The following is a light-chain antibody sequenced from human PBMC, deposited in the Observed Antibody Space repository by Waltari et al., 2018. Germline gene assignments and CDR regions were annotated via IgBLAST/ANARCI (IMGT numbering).Light chain of an antibody. Sequence: SALTQPRSVSGSPGQSVPISCTGSTSDIVAYNYASRYQQHPGKAPNLMFYDFNKRPSGVPRRFSCSKSGNTASLTIYGLQAEDETDYYCSSYAGGSLFVFGDGTKVTVL. CDR2: DFN. V-gene: IGLV2-11*01. J-gene: IGLJ1*01. CDR1: TSDIVAYNY. CDR3: SSYAGGSLFV.